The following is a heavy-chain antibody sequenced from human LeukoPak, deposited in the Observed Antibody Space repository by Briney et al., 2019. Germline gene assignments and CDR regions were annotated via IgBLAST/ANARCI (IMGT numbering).Heavy chain of an antibody. CDR3: ARGIGPTDYYYYMGV. CDR1: GFTFSTYG. J-gene: IGHJ6*03. CDR2: IYYSGST. Sequence: GSLRLSCAASGFTFSTYGMSWIRQPPGKGLEWIGYIYYSGSTNYNPSLKSRVTISVDTSKNQFSLKLSSVTAADTAVYYCARGIGPTDYYYYMGVWAKGPRSPSP. V-gene: IGHV4-59*12. D-gene: IGHD1-14*01.